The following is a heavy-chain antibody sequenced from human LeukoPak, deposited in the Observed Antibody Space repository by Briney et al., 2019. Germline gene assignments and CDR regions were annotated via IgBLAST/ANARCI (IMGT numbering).Heavy chain of an antibody. CDR3: ARDQGWHVGVCDY. Sequence: SETLSLTCAVYGGSFSGYYWSWIRQPPGKGLEWIGEINHSGSTNYNPSLKSRVTISVDTSKNQFSLKLSSVTAADTAVYYCARDQGWHVGVCDYWGQGTLVTVSS. CDR2: INHSGST. J-gene: IGHJ4*02. CDR1: GGSFSGYY. V-gene: IGHV4-34*01. D-gene: IGHD2-8*01.